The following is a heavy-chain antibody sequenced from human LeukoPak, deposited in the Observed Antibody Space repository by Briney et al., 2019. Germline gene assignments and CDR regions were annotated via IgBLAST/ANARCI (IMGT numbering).Heavy chain of an antibody. D-gene: IGHD5-12*01. CDR2: ISYDGSNK. CDR1: GFTFSSYG. J-gene: IGHJ4*02. V-gene: IGHV3-30*18. CDR3: AKVGRRGYSGYDYFDY. Sequence: GGSLRLSCAASGFTFSSYGMHWVRQAPGKRLEWVAVISYDGSNKYHADSVKDRFTISRDNSKNTLYLQMNSLRAEDTAVYYCAKVGRRGYSGYDYFDYWGQGTLFT.